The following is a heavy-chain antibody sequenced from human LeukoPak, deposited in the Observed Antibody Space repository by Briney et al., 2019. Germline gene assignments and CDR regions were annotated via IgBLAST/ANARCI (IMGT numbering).Heavy chain of an antibody. V-gene: IGHV3-7*01. CDR2: IKQDGSEK. J-gene: IGHJ4*02. Sequence: GGSLRLSCAASGFTFSNYWMSWVRQAPGKGLEWVANIKQDGSEKYYVDSVKGRFTISRDDAKNSLYLQMNSQRAEDTAVYYCARLRIVVGYYFDYWGQGTLVTVSS. D-gene: IGHD2-2*01. CDR3: ARLRIVVGYYFDY. CDR1: GFTFSNYW.